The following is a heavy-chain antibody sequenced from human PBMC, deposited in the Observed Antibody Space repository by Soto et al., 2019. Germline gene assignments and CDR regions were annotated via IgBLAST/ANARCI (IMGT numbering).Heavy chain of an antibody. V-gene: IGHV3-23*01. CDR1: GFTFSSYA. CDR2: ISGSGGST. J-gene: IGHJ4*02. CDR3: AKSSSSWYYFDY. Sequence: GGSLRLSCAASGFTFSSYAMSWVRQAPGKGLEWVSAISGSGGSTYYADSVKGRFTISRDNSKNTLYLQMNSLRAEVTAVYYCAKSSSSWYYFDYWGQGTLVTVSS. D-gene: IGHD6-13*01.